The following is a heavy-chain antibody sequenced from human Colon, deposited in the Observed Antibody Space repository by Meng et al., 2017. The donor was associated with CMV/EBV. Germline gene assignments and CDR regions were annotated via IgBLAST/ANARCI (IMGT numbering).Heavy chain of an antibody. CDR3: VKGHTMINP. D-gene: IGHD3-16*01. J-gene: IGHJ5*02. CDR2: ISPTGSDT. CDR1: GFIFSDYY. Sequence: QVQLVQSWGGLVGAGGSLRLSCAASGFIFSDYYMTWIREAPGKGLEWVSYISPTGSDTNYADSVRGRFTISRDNAKNSLFLQMSSLTAEDTAVYYCVKGHTMINPWGQGTLVTVSS. V-gene: IGHV3-11*05.